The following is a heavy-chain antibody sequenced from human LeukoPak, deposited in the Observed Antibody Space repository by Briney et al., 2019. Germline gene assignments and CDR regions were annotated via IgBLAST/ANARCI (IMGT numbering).Heavy chain of an antibody. CDR1: GLTFNTYW. CDR2: INQDGSEK. D-gene: IGHD2/OR15-2a*01. Sequence: GGSLRLSCAASGLTFNTYWINWGRQAPGKGLEWLASINQDGSEKYYVDSVKGRFTISRDNAKNSLYLQMNSLRAEDTAVYYCTTFYTRLTDYWGQGSLVTVSS. J-gene: IGHJ4*02. V-gene: IGHV3-7*05. CDR3: TTFYTRLTDY.